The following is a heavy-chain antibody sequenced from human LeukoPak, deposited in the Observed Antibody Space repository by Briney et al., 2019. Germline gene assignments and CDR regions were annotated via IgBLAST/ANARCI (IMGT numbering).Heavy chain of an antibody. J-gene: IGHJ4*02. CDR3: ARGDSGWYLGLGFDY. CDR2: IYHSGST. V-gene: IGHV4-30-2*01. Sequence: QTLSLTCAVSGGSISSGGYSWSWIRQPPGKGLEWIGYIYHSGSTYYNPSLKSRVTISVDRSKNQFSLKLSSVTAADTAVYYCARGDSGWYLGLGFDYWGQGTLVSVSS. CDR1: GGSISSGGYS. D-gene: IGHD6-19*01.